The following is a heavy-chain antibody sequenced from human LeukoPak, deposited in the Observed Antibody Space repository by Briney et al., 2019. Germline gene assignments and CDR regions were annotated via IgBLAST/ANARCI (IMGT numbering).Heavy chain of an antibody. CDR1: GYTFFRYW. CDR3: ARRIPLSGYMDY. Sequence: HGESLKISCEGSGYTFFRYWIGWVRQMPGKGLEWMGIIYPADSDTRYSPSFQGQVTISVDKTTSTAYLQWSSLKASDTAMYYCARRIPLSGYMDYWGQGTLVSVPS. D-gene: IGHD3-22*01. CDR2: IYPADSDT. V-gene: IGHV5-51*01. J-gene: IGHJ4*02.